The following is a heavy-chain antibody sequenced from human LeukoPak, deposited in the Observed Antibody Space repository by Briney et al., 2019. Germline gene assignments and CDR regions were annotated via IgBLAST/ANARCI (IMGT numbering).Heavy chain of an antibody. Sequence: WATLSLTCSVSGASISGGTYYWGWIRQPPGKGLEWIGSIYYTGSTYDNPSLKSRVTISVDTSKNQFSLKLSSVTAADTAVYYCARRGGSGRAFDYWGQGTLVTVSS. D-gene: IGHD1-26*01. CDR1: GASISGGTYY. J-gene: IGHJ4*02. CDR2: IYYTGST. CDR3: ARRGGSGRAFDY. V-gene: IGHV4-39*01.